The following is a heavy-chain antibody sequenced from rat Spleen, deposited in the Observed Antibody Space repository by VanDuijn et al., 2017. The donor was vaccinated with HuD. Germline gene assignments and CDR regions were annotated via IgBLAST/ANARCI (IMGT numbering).Heavy chain of an antibody. V-gene: IGHV5-29*01. D-gene: IGHD1-4*01. Sequence: EVQLVESGGGLVQPGRSLKLSCAASGFTFSNYGMAWVRQAPTKGLEWVASISYEGSSTYYGDSVKGRFTISRDNARSILYLQMDSLGSEDTATYYCATQGITAPHFDYWGQGVMVTVSS. CDR2: ISYEGSST. CDR1: GFTFSNYG. J-gene: IGHJ2*01. CDR3: ATQGITAPHFDY.